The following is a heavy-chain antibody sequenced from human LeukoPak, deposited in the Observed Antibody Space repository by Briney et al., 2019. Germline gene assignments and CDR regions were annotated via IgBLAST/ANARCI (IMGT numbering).Heavy chain of an antibody. CDR3: AKGSHYCTSTSCYPTRPLFDY. D-gene: IGHD2-2*01. Sequence: PGGSLRLSCAASGLTFSSYAVSWVRQAPGKGLEWISAISGAGDNAFYADSVKGRFTISRDNANNTVYLQMNSLSAEDTAVYFCAKGSHYCTSTSCYPTRPLFDYWGQGTLVTVSS. J-gene: IGHJ4*02. V-gene: IGHV3-23*01. CDR2: ISGAGDNA. CDR1: GLTFSSYA.